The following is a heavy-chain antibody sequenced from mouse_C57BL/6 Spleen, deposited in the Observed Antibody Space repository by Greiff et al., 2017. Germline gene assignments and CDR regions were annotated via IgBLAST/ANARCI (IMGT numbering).Heavy chain of an antibody. V-gene: IGHV1-15*01. CDR1: GFTFTDYD. CDR2: IDPETGGT. D-gene: IGHD2-3*01. CDR3: TRDGYFDY. J-gene: IGHJ2*01. Sequence: QVQLQQSGAELVRPGASVTLSCTASGFTFTDYDMHWVKQTPVHGLEWIGAIDPETGGTDYQQTFKGKAILTADKSSSTPYMALRSLTSEDSAVYYCTRDGYFDYWGQGTTLTVSS.